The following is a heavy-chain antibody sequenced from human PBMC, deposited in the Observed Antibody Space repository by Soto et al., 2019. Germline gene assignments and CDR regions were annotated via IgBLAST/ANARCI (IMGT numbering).Heavy chain of an antibody. V-gene: IGHV4-61*01. D-gene: IGHD6-13*01. Sequence: SETLSLTCTVSGGSVSSGSYYWSWIRQPPGKGLEWIGYIYYSGSTNYNPSLKSRVTISVDTSKNQFSLKLSSVTAADTAVYYCARTIGYSSSWYNHDAFDIRGQGTMVTVSS. J-gene: IGHJ3*02. CDR2: IYYSGST. CDR1: GGSVSSGSYY. CDR3: ARTIGYSSSWYNHDAFDI.